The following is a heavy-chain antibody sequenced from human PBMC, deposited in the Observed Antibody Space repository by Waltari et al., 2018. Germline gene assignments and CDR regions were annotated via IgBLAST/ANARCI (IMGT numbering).Heavy chain of an antibody. CDR1: GGSITGYY. J-gene: IGHJ4*02. Sequence: QVQLQESGPGLVKPSETLSLTCTVSGGSITGYYWSWIRQPPGKGLEWIGTIYYNGNTDYNPSLKSRVTISVDTSKNQFSLKLSSVTAADTAVYYCAREIYGGNSRPYDYWGQGTLVTVSS. D-gene: IGHD4-17*01. V-gene: IGHV4-59*01. CDR3: AREIYGGNSRPYDY. CDR2: IYYNGNT.